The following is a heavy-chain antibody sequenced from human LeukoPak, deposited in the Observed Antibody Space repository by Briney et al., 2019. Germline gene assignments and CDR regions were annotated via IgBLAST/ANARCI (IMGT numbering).Heavy chain of an antibody. D-gene: IGHD2-2*01. Sequence: PSETLSLTCTVSGGSVSSGSYYWSWIRQPPGKELEWIGYIYYSGSTNYNPSLKSRVTISVDTSKNQFSLKLSSVTAADTAVYYCARDKDIVVVPAATPRRYYYYYGMDVWGKGTTVTVSS. CDR3: ARDKDIVVVPAATPRRYYYYYGMDV. CDR1: GGSVSSGSYY. V-gene: IGHV4-61*01. J-gene: IGHJ6*04. CDR2: IYYSGST.